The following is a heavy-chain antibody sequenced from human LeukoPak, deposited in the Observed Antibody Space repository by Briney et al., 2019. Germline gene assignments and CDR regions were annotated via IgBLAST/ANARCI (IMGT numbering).Heavy chain of an antibody. CDR3: AKDHGGLEFDY. CDR1: GFTFSTHG. CDR2: ISYDGSNK. D-gene: IGHD1-1*01. J-gene: IGHJ4*02. Sequence: TGGSLRLSCAASGFTFSTHGMHWVRQAPGKGLEWVAVISYDGSNKYYADSVKGRFTISRDNSKNTLYLQMNSLRAEDTAVYYCAKDHGGLEFDYWGQGTLVTVSS. V-gene: IGHV3-33*05.